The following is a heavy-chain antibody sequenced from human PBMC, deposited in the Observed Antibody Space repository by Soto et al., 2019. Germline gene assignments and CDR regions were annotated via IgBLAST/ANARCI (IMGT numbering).Heavy chain of an antibody. J-gene: IGHJ4*02. Sequence: GGSLRLSCAASGFTFSSYEMNWVRQAPGKGLEWVSYISSSGSTIYYADSVKGRFTISRDNAKNSLYLQMNSLRAEDTAVYYCARVDIFYDSSGFDYCGQRTLVTVSS. CDR3: ARVDIFYDSSGFDY. V-gene: IGHV3-48*03. D-gene: IGHD3-22*01. CDR1: GFTFSSYE. CDR2: ISSSGSTI.